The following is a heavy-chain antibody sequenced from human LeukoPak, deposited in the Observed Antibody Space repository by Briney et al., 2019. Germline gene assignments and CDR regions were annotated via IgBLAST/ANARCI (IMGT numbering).Heavy chain of an antibody. Sequence: SETLSLTCTVSGGSISSSSYSWGWLRQPPGKGLEWIGEITPSGSTNYSPSLKSRVSISIDTSKKKLSLRLTSVTAADSAVYYCASSFYYDSRDYWGQGTLVTVSS. V-gene: IGHV4-39*07. J-gene: IGHJ4*02. CDR2: ITPSGST. D-gene: IGHD3-22*01. CDR1: GGSISSSSYS. CDR3: ASSFYYDSRDY.